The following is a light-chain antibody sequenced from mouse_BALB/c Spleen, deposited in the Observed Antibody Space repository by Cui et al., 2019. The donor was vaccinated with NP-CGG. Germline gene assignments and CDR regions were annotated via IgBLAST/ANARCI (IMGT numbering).Light chain of an antibody. J-gene: IGLJ1*01. CDR3: ALWYSNHWV. Sequence: QAFVTQESALTTSPGETVTLTCRPSTGAVTTSNYANWVQEKPDHLFTGLIGGTNNRPPGVPARFSGSLIGDKAALTITGAQTEDEAIYFCALWYSNHWVFGGGTKLTVL. V-gene: IGLV1*01. CDR1: TGAVTTSNY. CDR2: GTN.